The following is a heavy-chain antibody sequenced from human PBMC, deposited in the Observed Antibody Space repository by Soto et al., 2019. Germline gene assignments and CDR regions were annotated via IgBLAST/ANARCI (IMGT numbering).Heavy chain of an antibody. CDR3: ARPAAAGTGHNYYYMDV. Sequence: PGGSLRLSCAASGFTFSSYGMHWVRQAPGKGLEWVAVIWYDGSNKYYADSVKGRFTISRDNSKNTLYLQMNSLRAEDTAVYYCARPAAAGTGHNYYYMDVWGKGTTVTVSS. J-gene: IGHJ6*03. CDR2: IWYDGSNK. CDR1: GFTFSSYG. V-gene: IGHV3-33*01. D-gene: IGHD6-13*01.